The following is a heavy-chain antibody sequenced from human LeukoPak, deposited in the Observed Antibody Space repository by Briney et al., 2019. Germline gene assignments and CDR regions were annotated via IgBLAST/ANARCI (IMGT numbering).Heavy chain of an antibody. D-gene: IGHD3-10*01. CDR3: ATSGFGSGSYYAAFDY. J-gene: IGHJ4*02. CDR2: INDSGGST. CDR1: GFTFSSYA. V-gene: IGHV3-23*01. Sequence: GGSLRLSCAASGFTFSSYAMSWVRQAPGKGLEWVSAINDSGGSTYYADSVRGRFTISRDNSKNTMYLQMNSLRAEDTDVYYCATSGFGSGSYYAAFDYWGQGTLVTVSS.